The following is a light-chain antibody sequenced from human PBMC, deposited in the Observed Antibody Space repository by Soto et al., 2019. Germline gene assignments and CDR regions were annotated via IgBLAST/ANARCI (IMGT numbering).Light chain of an antibody. CDR2: EVS. CDR1: SNDVGTYNY. Sequence: QSALTQPASVSGSPGQSITISCTGTSNDVGTYNYVSWYQQHPGKAPKLMIYEVSHRPSGVSNRFSGSKSGNTASLTISGLQAGDEAAYYRSSYSSSTTLVVFGGGTKLTVL. CDR3: SSYSSSTTLVV. V-gene: IGLV2-14*01. J-gene: IGLJ2*01.